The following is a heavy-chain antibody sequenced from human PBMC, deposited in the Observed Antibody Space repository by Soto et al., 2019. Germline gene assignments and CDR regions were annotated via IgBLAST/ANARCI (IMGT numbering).Heavy chain of an antibody. D-gene: IGHD3-10*01. J-gene: IGHJ4*02. V-gene: IGHV2-5*02. Sequence: QITLKESGPTQVKPTQTLTLTCTFSGFSLSINGVAVGWIRQPPGQALEWLALIYWDDDQRYNPSLKNRLTITKDTSRNQVVLTMTNMDPVDTATYYCAHKRDVSRGFKYWGQGTLVTVSS. CDR2: IYWDDDQ. CDR1: GFSLSINGVA. CDR3: AHKRDVSRGFKY.